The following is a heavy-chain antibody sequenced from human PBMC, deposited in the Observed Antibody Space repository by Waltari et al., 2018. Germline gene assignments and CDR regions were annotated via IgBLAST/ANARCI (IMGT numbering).Heavy chain of an antibody. CDR2: IFSNDEK. V-gene: IGHV2-26*01. CDR3: ARGSLRWYYYYGMDV. Sequence: LLESGGGLVQPGGSLRLSCAASGFTLSTYAMSWIRQPPGKALEWLAHIFSNDEKSYSTSLKSRLTISKDTSKSQVVLTMTNMDPVETATYYCARGSLRWYYYYGMDVWGQGTTVTVSS. CDR1: GFTLSTYAM. J-gene: IGHJ6*02. D-gene: IGHD4-17*01.